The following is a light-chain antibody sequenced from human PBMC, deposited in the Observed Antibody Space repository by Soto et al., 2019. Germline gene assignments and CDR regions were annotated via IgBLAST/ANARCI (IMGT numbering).Light chain of an antibody. CDR1: ENIARY. J-gene: IGKJ1*01. CDR2: AAS. Sequence: DIQMTQSPSSLSASVGDRVTITCRASENIARYLNCYQQRPGKAPEILISAASSMQSGVPSRFSGGRSGTDLTLTISSLEPEDFATYYSQRRYNNPRTFGQGNKVEIK. CDR3: QRRYNNPRT. V-gene: IGKV1-39*01.